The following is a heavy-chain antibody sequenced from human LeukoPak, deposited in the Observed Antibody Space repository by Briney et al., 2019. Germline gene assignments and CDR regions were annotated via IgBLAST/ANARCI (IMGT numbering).Heavy chain of an antibody. Sequence: ASVKVSCKASGYTFTSYGINWVRQAPGQGLEWMGWISVYNGNTNYAQKFQGRVTMTTDTSTSTAYMELRSLRYDDTAAYYCARGSSTGWNYYYMDVWGKGTTVTISS. J-gene: IGHJ6*03. CDR2: ISVYNGNT. V-gene: IGHV1-18*01. CDR3: ARGSSTGWNYYYMDV. CDR1: GYTFTSYG. D-gene: IGHD1-1*01.